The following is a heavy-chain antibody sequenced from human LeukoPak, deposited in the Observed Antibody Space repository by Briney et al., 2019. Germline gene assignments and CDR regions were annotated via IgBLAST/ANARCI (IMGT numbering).Heavy chain of an antibody. V-gene: IGHV4-59*01. CDR1: GGSISSYY. D-gene: IGHD6-6*01. CDR3: ARGQYSSSRGLDY. Sequence: PSETLSLTCTVSGGSISSYYWSWIRQPPGKGLEWIGYIYYSGSTNYNPSLKSRVTISVDTSKSQFSLKLSSVTAADTAVYYCARGQYSSSRGLDYWGQGTLVTVSS. CDR2: IYYSGST. J-gene: IGHJ4*02.